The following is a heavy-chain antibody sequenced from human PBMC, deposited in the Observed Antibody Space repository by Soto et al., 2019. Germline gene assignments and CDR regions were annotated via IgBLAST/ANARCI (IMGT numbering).Heavy chain of an antibody. CDR3: VRDGHRITPTCCGNGFAP. J-gene: IGHJ5*02. D-gene: IGHD2-2*01. CDR1: GFTCSTNW. V-gene: IGHV3-74*03. Sequence: GGSLRLSCAASGFTCSTNWRHWVRPVPGKGLEWVSRIDSDASHTSYADSVKGRFTISRDNAKHILHLVMNSLRVEITAEYYGVRDGHRITPTCCGNGFAPWRQVTLVTFST. CDR2: IDSDASHT.